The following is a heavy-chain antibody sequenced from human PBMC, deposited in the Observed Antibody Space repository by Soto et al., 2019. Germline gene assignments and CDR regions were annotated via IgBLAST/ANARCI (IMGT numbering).Heavy chain of an antibody. CDR3: ARGRSQWEPPDY. D-gene: IGHD1-26*01. J-gene: IGHJ4*02. V-gene: IGHV3-30-3*01. CDR2: ISYDGSNK. CDR1: GFTFSSYA. Sequence: GGSLRLSCAASGFTFSSYAMHWVRQAPGKGLEWVAVISYDGSNKYYADSVKGRFTISRDNSKNTLYLQMNSLRAEDTAVYYCARGRSQWEPPDYWGQGTLVTVSS.